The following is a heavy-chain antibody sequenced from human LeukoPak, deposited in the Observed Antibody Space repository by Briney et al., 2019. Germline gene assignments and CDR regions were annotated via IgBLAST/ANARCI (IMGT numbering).Heavy chain of an antibody. Sequence: GGSLRLSCAASGFTFDDYAMHWVRQAPGKGLEWVSGISWNSGSIGYADSVKGRFTISRDNSKNTLYLQMNSLRAEDTAVYYCAKDAGLAYYDFWSGSNYYYYYMDVWGKGTTVTVSS. CDR1: GFTFDDYA. CDR2: ISWNSGSI. V-gene: IGHV3-9*01. D-gene: IGHD3-3*01. CDR3: AKDAGLAYYDFWSGSNYYYYYMDV. J-gene: IGHJ6*03.